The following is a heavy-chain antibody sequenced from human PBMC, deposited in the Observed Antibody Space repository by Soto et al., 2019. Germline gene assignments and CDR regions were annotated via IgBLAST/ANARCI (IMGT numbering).Heavy chain of an antibody. CDR3: ARDWQPYLNHHSSFVYNCFEL. Sequence: ASLKVSCEATGYTFTVYFIHWVRQAPGPGIEWMGWINPNSGGTNYAQKFQGRVTMTRDTSISTAYMERRRLKSDDTAVYYCARDWQPYLNHHSSFVYNCFELWGQGILVTVS. CDR2: INPNSGGT. J-gene: IGHJ5*02. D-gene: IGHD2-15*01. CDR1: GYTFTVYF. V-gene: IGHV1-2*02.